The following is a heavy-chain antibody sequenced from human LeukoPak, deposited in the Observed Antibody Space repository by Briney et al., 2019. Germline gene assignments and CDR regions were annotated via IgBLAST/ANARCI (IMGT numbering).Heavy chain of an antibody. CDR3: ARVEMATIMYYYYYYYMDV. D-gene: IGHD5-24*01. CDR1: GYSISSGYY. CDR2: INHSGST. Sequence: SETLSLTCTVSGYSISSGYYWGWIRQPPGKGLEWIGEINHSGSTNYNPSLKSRVTISVDTSKNQFSLKLSSVTAADTAVYYCARVEMATIMYYYYYYYMDVWGKGTTVTISS. J-gene: IGHJ6*03. V-gene: IGHV4-38-2*02.